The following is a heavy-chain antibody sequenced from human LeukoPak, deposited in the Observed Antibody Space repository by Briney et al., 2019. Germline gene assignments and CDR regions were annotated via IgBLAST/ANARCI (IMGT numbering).Heavy chain of an antibody. V-gene: IGHV4-59*08. CDR2: IHYSGTT. CDR1: GGSMRPYY. CDR3: ARSRDGYNRYSFDN. J-gene: IGHJ4*02. D-gene: IGHD5-24*01. Sequence: SETLSLTCTVSGGSMRPYYWSWIRQPPGKGLEWIGYIHYSGTTNYNPSLKSRVIISVDTSKNQFSLSLSPVTAADTTIYYCARSRDGYNRYSFDNWGQGTLVTVSS.